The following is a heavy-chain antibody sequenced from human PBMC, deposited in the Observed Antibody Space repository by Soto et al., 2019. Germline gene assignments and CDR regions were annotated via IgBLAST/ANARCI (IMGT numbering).Heavy chain of an antibody. J-gene: IGHJ2*01. Sequence: QVQLVQSGAEVKKPGSSVKVSCKASGGTFSSYTISWVRQAPGQGLEWMGRIIPILGIANYAQKFQGRVTITADKSTSTAYMELSSLRSEDTAVYYCAREHPPHRGFGLWGRGTLVTVSS. D-gene: IGHD3-10*01. CDR2: IIPILGIA. CDR1: GGTFSSYT. CDR3: AREHPPHRGFGL. V-gene: IGHV1-69*08.